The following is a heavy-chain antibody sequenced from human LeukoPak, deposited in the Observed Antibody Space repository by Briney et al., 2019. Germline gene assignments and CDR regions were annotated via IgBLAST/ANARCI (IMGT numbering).Heavy chain of an antibody. J-gene: IGHJ1*01. V-gene: IGHV4-59*01. CDR2: IYYSGST. CDR1: GGSISSYY. CDR3: ARASEPFQD. D-gene: IGHD1-26*01. Sequence: SETLSLTCTVSGGSISSYYWSWIRQPPGKGLEWIGYIYYSGSTNYNPSLKSRVTISVDTSKNQFSLKLSSVTAADTAVYYCARASEPFQDWGQGTLVTVSS.